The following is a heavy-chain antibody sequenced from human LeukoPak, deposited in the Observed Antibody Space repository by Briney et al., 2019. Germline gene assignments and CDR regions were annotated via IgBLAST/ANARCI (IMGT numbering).Heavy chain of an antibody. CDR3: ARDGGDAPYYYYYMDV. V-gene: IGHV1-69*13. D-gene: IGHD2-21*02. Sequence: ASVKGSCKAFGGTFSSSAISWVRQAPGHGLGWMGGIIPIFGTANYAQKFQGRVTISPDESPSTAYMELRSLRSEDTAVYYSARDGGDAPYYYYYMDVWGKGTTVTVSS. CDR1: GGTFSSSA. J-gene: IGHJ6*03. CDR2: IIPIFGTA.